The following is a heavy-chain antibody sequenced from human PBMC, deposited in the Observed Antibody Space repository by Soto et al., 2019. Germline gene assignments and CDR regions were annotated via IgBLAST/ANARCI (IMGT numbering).Heavy chain of an antibody. J-gene: IGHJ4*02. CDR2: VSYDGNNK. CDR1: GFTFSSYA. D-gene: IGHD4-17*01. CDR3: GTSDYGDYRDLLFYFDY. V-gene: IGHV3-30-3*01. Sequence: PGGSLRLSCAASGFTFSSYAMHWVRQAPGKGLEWVVVVSYDGNNKYYADSVKGRFTISRDNSKNTLYLQMNSLRAEDTAVYYCGTSDYGDYRDLLFYFDYWGQGT.